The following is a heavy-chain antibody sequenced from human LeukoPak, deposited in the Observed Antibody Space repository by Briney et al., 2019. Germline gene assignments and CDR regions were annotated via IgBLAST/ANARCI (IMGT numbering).Heavy chain of an antibody. CDR2: IYYSGST. J-gene: IGHJ4*02. CDR3: ASNLYDSSGYYPQEFDY. V-gene: IGHV4-39*01. Sequence: PSETLSLTCTVSGGSISSNCYYWGWIRQPPGKGLEWIGSIYYSGSTYYNPSLKSRVTISVDTSKNQFPLKLSSVTAADTAVYYCASNLYDSSGYYPQEFDYWGQGTLVTVSS. CDR1: GGSISSNCYY. D-gene: IGHD3-22*01.